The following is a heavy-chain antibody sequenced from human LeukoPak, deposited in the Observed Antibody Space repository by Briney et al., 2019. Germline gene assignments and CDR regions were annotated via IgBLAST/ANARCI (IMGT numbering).Heavy chain of an antibody. J-gene: IGHJ3*02. CDR2: INPKSGRT. V-gene: IGHV1-8*02. CDR1: GYTFTNYD. Sequence: ASVKVSCKTSGYTFTNYDINWVRQATGQGLEWMGWINPKSGRTGYAQKFQGRVTMTRNTSISTAYMELSSLRSEDTAVYYCARGLGGSDAFDIWGQGTMVTVSS. D-gene: IGHD3-3*01. CDR3: ARGLGGSDAFDI.